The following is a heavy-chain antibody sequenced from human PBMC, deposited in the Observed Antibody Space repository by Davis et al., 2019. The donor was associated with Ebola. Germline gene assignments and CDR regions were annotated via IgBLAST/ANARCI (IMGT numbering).Heavy chain of an antibody. J-gene: IGHJ6*02. Sequence: PGGSLRLSCAASGFTFSSYGMHWVRQAPGKGLEWVAVISYDGSNKYYADSVKGRFTISRDNSKNTLYLQMNSLRAEDTAVYYCARGSREYSGYVVFYYYGMDVWGQGTTVTVSS. CDR1: GFTFSSYG. CDR3: ARGSREYSGYVVFYYYGMDV. D-gene: IGHD5-12*01. CDR2: ISYDGSNK. V-gene: IGHV3-30*03.